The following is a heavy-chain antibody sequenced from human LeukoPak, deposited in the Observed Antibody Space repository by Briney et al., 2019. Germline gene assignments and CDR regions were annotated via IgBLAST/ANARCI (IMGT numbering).Heavy chain of an antibody. D-gene: IGHD7-27*01. CDR2: ITHSGGT. J-gene: IGHJ4*02. CDR1: GGSLNSHY. Sequence: PSETLSLTCTVSGGSLNSHYWSWLRQRPGKGLEWIGFITHSGGTDFDFSLGGRVTISVDTSKNQFSLRLISMIAADGRVFFCARGRISNWGFQGALFDAWAQGALVTVSS. V-gene: IGHV4-59*11. CDR3: ARGRISNWGFQGALFDA.